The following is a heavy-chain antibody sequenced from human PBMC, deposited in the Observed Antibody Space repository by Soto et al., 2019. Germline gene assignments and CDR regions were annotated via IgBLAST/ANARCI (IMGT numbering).Heavy chain of an antibody. Sequence: PGGSLRLSCAASGFTFSSYSMNWVRQAPGKGLEWVSSISSSSSYIYYADSVKGRFTISRDNSKNTLYLQMNSLRAEDTAAYYCAKTRSSGYYPFDYWGQGTLVTVSS. CDR1: GFTFSSYS. CDR2: ISSSSSYI. CDR3: AKTRSSGYYPFDY. J-gene: IGHJ4*01. V-gene: IGHV3-21*04. D-gene: IGHD3-22*01.